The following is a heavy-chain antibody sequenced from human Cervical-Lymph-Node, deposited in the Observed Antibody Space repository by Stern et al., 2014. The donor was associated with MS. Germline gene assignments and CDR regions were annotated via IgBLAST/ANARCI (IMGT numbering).Heavy chain of an antibody. CDR1: GFSLTTSGVA. D-gene: IGHD3-16*01. Sequence: QVTLKESGPTLVKPTQTLTLTCTFSGFSLTTSGVAVGWIRQPPGKALEWLALIYWDDDKWYPSSLKSRLTITKDTSKIQVVLIVTSMDPVDTATYYCAHRQGVHAPFDFWGQGTLVTVSS. CDR2: IYWDDDK. CDR3: AHRQGVHAPFDF. V-gene: IGHV2-5*09. J-gene: IGHJ4*02.